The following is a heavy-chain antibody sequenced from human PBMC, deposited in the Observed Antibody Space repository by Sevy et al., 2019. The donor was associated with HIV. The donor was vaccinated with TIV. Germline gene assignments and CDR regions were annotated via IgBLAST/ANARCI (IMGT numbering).Heavy chain of an antibody. Sequence: GGSLRLSCAASGFIFSNYNMHWVRQAPGKGLQWVSCISSSSNDIYYADSLKGRFTISRDNAKNSLYLQMNSLRAEDTAVYYCAREGVVPAAMGSWFDPWGQGTLVTVSS. V-gene: IGHV3-21*01. CDR2: ISSSSNDI. D-gene: IGHD2-2*01. CDR1: GFIFSNYN. J-gene: IGHJ5*02. CDR3: AREGVVPAAMGSWFDP.